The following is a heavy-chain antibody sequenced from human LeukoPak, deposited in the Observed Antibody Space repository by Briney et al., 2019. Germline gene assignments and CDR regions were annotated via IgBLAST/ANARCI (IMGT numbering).Heavy chain of an antibody. CDR1: GFTFSNAW. J-gene: IGHJ4*02. CDR3: STTYYYDSSEGY. V-gene: IGHV3-15*07. CDR2: IKSKTGGGTT. Sequence: GGSLRLSCAASGFTFSNAWMNWVRQAPGKGLEWVGRIKSKTGGGTTDYAAPVKGRFTISRDDSKNTLYLQMNSLKTEDTAVYYCSTTYYYDSSEGYWGQGTLVTVSS. D-gene: IGHD3-22*01.